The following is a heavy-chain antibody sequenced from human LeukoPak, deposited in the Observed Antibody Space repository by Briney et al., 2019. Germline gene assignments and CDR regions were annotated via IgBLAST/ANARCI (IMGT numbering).Heavy chain of an antibody. CDR3: ARGSIVVVPAARSETGNFDY. V-gene: IGHV1-18*01. CDR1: GYTFTSYG. D-gene: IGHD2-2*01. J-gene: IGHJ4*02. Sequence: ASVKVSCKASGYTFTSYGISWVRQAPGQGLEWMGWISAYNGNTNYAQKLQGRVTMTTDTSTSTAYMELRSLRSDDTAVYYCARGSIVVVPAARSETGNFDYWGQGTLVTVSS. CDR2: ISAYNGNT.